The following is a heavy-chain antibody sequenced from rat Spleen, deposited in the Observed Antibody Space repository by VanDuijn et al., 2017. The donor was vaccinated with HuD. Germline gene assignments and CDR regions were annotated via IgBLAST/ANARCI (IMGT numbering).Heavy chain of an antibody. J-gene: IGHJ4*01. Sequence: EVQLVESGGGLVQPGRSLKLSCAASGFTLSDYVMHWIRQAPTKGLEWVTSISPSGATTNYRDSVKGRFTISRDNAKSTRYLQMDSLTSEDTATYYCARHGWGYGVMDAWGQGASVTVSS. CDR1: GFTLSDYV. D-gene: IGHD4-3*01. CDR3: ARHGWGYGVMDA. CDR2: ISPSGATT. V-gene: IGHV5-19*01.